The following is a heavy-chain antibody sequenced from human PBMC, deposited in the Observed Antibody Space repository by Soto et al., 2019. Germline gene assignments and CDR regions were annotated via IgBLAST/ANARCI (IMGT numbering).Heavy chain of an antibody. CDR2: IYYTGGT. CDR3: ASGKLSTRAEPDY. J-gene: IGHJ4*02. CDR1: GVTIRGYY. V-gene: IGHV4-59*01. Sequence: SETLSLTGNVSGVTIRGYYWNWIRQPPGKTLEWIGSIYYTGGTNYNPSLKSRVTISVDTSKNHFSLKFNSLTAADTAVDYCASGKLSTRAEPDYWGKGTLV. D-gene: IGHD1-1*01.